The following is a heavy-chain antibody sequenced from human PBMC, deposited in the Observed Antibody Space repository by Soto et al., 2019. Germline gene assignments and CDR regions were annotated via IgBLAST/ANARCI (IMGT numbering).Heavy chain of an antibody. J-gene: IGHJ5*02. D-gene: IGHD2-2*01. CDR2: IYYSGRT. CDR1: GGSISSGDSY. Sequence: QVQLQESGPGLVKASQTLSLTCTVSGGSISSGDSYWSWIRQSPGKGLEWIGYIYYSGRTYYNPSLKGRVTVSLDTSKNQFSLKLTSVTAADTAVYYCARAPYLSLTFPPGGCFDPWGHGTLVTVSS. V-gene: IGHV4-30-4*01. CDR3: ARAPYLSLTFPPGGCFDP.